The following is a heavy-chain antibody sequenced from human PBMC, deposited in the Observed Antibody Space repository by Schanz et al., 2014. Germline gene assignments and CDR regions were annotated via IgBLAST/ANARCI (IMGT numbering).Heavy chain of an antibody. CDR3: AKEKEEVAADGSFFDY. CDR1: GITLSGYG. CDR2: ISFDGRNT. J-gene: IGHJ4*02. D-gene: IGHD6-13*01. Sequence: QVQLVESGGGVVQPGRSLRLSCAASGITLSGYGLHWVRQAPGKGLEWVGFISFDGRNTGYAHSVKGRFTISRDNSKNTVNLQMNSLRAEDTAVYYCAKEKEEVAADGSFFDYWCQGTLVTVSS. V-gene: IGHV3-30*18.